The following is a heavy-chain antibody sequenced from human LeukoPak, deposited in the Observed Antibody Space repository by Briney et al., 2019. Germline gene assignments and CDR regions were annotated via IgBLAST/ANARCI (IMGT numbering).Heavy chain of an antibody. V-gene: IGHV3-11*01. J-gene: IGHJ4*02. CDR1: GFTFSDYY. CDR3: AKSLGGSYFLGLDY. D-gene: IGHD1-26*01. Sequence: GGSLRLSCAASGFTFSDYYMSWIRQAPGKGLEWVSYISSSGTIIYYADSVKGRFTISRDNAKNSLFLQMNSLRAEDTALYYCAKSLGGSYFLGLDYWGQGTLVTVSS. CDR2: ISSSGTII.